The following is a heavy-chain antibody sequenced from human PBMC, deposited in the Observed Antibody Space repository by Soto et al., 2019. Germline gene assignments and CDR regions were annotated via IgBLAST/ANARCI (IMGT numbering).Heavy chain of an antibody. CDR3: AKTSYYDFWSGYDAFDI. CDR2: ISYDGSNK. J-gene: IGHJ3*02. Sequence: GKGLEWVAVISYDGSNKYYADSVKGRFTISRDNSKNTLYLQMNSLRAEDTAVYYCAKTSYYDFWSGYDAFDIWGQGTMVT. V-gene: IGHV3-30*18. D-gene: IGHD3-3*01.